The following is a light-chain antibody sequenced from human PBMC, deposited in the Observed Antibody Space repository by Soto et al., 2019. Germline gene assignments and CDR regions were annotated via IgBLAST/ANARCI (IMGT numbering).Light chain of an antibody. CDR1: QGVSSRY. V-gene: IGKV3-20*01. CDR2: GAS. CDR3: HQYGSSPAT. J-gene: IGKJ1*01. Sequence: EIVLTQSPGTLSLSPGERATLSCRASQGVSSRYLAWYQQRPGQAPRLLIYGASSRATGIPDSFSGSGSGTDFSLTISRLVPEDFAVYYCHQYGSSPATFGQGTKVEIK.